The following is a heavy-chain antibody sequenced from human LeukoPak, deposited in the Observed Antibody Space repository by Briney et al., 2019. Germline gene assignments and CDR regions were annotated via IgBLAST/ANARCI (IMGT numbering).Heavy chain of an antibody. D-gene: IGHD2-2*01. Sequence: SETLSLTCAVSGGSISSSNWWSWVRQPPGKGLEWIGEIYHSGSTNYNPSLKSRVTISVDKSKNQFSLKLSSVTAADTAVCYCARAPVEVVPAPYGMDVWGQGTTVTVSS. CDR3: ARAPVEVVPAPYGMDV. CDR1: GGSISSSNW. V-gene: IGHV4-4*02. J-gene: IGHJ6*02. CDR2: IYHSGST.